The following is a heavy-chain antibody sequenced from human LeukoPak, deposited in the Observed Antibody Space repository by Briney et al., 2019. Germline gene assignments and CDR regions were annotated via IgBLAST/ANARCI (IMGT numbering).Heavy chain of an antibody. CDR2: IYPGDSDT. CDR1: GYNFTNYW. D-gene: IGHD1/OR15-1a*01. J-gene: IGHJ4*02. CDR3: ARRGLEQGGYFDY. Sequence: GESLKISCKGSGYNFTNYWIGWVRHMPGKGLEWMGIIYPGDSDTRYSPSFHGQVTISADKSISTAYLQWSSLKASDTAMYYCARRGLEQGGYFDYWGQGTLVTVSS. V-gene: IGHV5-51*01.